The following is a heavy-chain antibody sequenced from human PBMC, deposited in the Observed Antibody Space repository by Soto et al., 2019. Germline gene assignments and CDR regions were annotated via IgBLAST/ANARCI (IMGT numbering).Heavy chain of an antibody. CDR2: INAGNGNT. D-gene: IGHD1-26*01. V-gene: IGHV1-3*01. J-gene: IGHJ4*02. CDR3: ARGLGLYYFDY. Sequence: ASVKVSCKASGYTFASYAMHWVRQAPGQRLEWMGWINAGNGNTKYSQKFQGRVTITRDTSASTAYMELSSLRSEDTAVYYCARGLGLYYFDYWGQGTLVTVSS. CDR1: GYTFASYA.